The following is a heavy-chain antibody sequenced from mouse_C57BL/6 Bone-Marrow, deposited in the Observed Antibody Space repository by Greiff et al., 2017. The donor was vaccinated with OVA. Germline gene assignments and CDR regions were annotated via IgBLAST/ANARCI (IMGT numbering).Heavy chain of an antibody. CDR2: IDPSDSYT. J-gene: IGHJ3*01. CDR1: GYTFTSYW. D-gene: IGHD2-2*01. CDR3: ARRAGLYYGYVWFAY. V-gene: IGHV1-69*01. Sequence: VQLQQPGAELVMPGASVKLSCKASGYTFTSYWMHWVKQRPGQGLEWIGEIDPSDSYTNYNQKFKGKSTLTVDKSTSTSYMQLSSLTSEDSAGYYCARRAGLYYGYVWFAYWGQGTLVTVSA.